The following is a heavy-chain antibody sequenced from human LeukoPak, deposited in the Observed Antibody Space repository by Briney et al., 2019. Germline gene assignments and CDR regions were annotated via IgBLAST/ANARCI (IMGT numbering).Heavy chain of an antibody. D-gene: IGHD3-22*01. V-gene: IGHV3-21*01. Sequence: GGSLRLSCAASGFTFSSYSMNWVRQAPGKGLEWVSSISSSSSYIYYADSVKGRFTISRDNAKNSLYLQMNSLRAEDTAVYYCARQRLTSSGYFVWRNFDIWGQGTMVTVSS. J-gene: IGHJ3*02. CDR1: GFTFSSYS. CDR2: ISSSSSYI. CDR3: ARQRLTSSGYFVWRNFDI.